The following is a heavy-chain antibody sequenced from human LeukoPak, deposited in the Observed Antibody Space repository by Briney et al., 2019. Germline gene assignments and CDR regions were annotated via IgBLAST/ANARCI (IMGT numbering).Heavy chain of an antibody. V-gene: IGHV3-21*01. Sequence: PGGSLRLSCAASGFTFSSYSMNWVRQAPGKGLEWVSSISSSSSYIYYADSVKGRFTIPRDNAKNSLYLQMNSLRAEDTAVYYCASFPVGATLLDDYWGQGTLITVSS. CDR1: GFTFSSYS. J-gene: IGHJ4*02. CDR3: ASFPVGATLLDDY. CDR2: ISSSSSYI. D-gene: IGHD1-26*01.